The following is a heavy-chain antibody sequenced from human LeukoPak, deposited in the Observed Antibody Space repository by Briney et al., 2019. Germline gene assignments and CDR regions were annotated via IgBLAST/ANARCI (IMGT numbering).Heavy chain of an antibody. J-gene: IGHJ4*02. D-gene: IGHD5/OR15-5a*01. Sequence: PGGSLRLSCAASGFTFSSYTMSWVRQAPGKGLEWVSSISSSSSYIYYADSVKGRFTISRDNAKNSLYLQMDSLRAEDTAVYYCARQSTPYWGQGTLVTVSS. CDR3: ARQSTPY. CDR1: GFTFSSYT. CDR2: ISSSSSYI. V-gene: IGHV3-21*01.